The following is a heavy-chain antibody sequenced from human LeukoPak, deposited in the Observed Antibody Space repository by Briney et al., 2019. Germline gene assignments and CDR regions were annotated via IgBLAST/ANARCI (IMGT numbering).Heavy chain of an antibody. CDR3: AKDLNWGGR. CDR1: GFAFSSYS. D-gene: IGHD7-27*01. Sequence: GGSLRLSCAASGFAFSSYSMNWVRQAPGKGLEWVSYISSSSSTIYYADSVKGRFTISRDNAKNSLYLQMNSLRAEDTAVYYCAKDLNWGGRWGQGTLVTVSS. V-gene: IGHV3-48*04. CDR2: ISSSSSTI. J-gene: IGHJ4*02.